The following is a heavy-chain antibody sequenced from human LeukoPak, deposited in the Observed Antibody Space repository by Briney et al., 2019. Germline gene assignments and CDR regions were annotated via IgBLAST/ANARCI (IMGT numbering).Heavy chain of an antibody. Sequence: GGSLRLSCTVSGFTFGDHAMRWVRQAPGKGLEWVGFIRSKTYGGTTEYAASVKGRFIISRDDSTSIAYLQMNSLKTEDTAVYYCTRGPIQLCLYHGMDVWGQGTTVTVFS. CDR3: TRGPIQLCLYHGMDV. J-gene: IGHJ6*02. CDR2: IRSKTYGGTT. D-gene: IGHD5-18*01. V-gene: IGHV3-49*04. CDR1: GFTFGDHA.